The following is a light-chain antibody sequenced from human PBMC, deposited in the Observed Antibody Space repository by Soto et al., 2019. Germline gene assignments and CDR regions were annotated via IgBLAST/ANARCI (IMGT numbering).Light chain of an antibody. Sequence: QSVLTQPPSVSGAPGQRVTIPCTGSSSNIGSCYDVHWYQQLPGTVPKLLIYSDNNRPSGVPDRFSGSKSGTAASLAITGLQAEDEADYYCQSYDNSLNHVVFGGGTKVTVL. CDR1: SSNIGSCYD. J-gene: IGLJ2*01. CDR2: SDN. CDR3: QSYDNSLNHVV. V-gene: IGLV1-40*01.